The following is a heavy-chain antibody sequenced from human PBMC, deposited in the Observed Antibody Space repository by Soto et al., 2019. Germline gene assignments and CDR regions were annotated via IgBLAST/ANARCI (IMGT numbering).Heavy chain of an antibody. J-gene: IGHJ5*01. V-gene: IGHV3-48*03. Sequence: GALRLSCAASGFAFANYEMHWVRQAPGKGLDWVAYINGGGDVKYYADSVEGRFTISRDNAKNALFLQMDNLRAEDTAIYYCARLSGDGFWKSYSPYNLFESWGQGALVTVSS. CDR3: ARLSGDGFWKSYSPYNLFES. CDR2: INGGGDVK. D-gene: IGHD3-3*01. CDR1: GFAFANYE.